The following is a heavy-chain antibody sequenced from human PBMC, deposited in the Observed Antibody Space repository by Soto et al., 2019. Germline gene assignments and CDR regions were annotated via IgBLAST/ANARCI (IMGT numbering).Heavy chain of an antibody. D-gene: IGHD3-10*01. V-gene: IGHV3-30*03. CDR1: GFPFTSYG. Sequence: QVQLVESGGGVVQPGRSLRLSCAASGFPFTSYGMHWVREGPDKGLEWVAIISYDGSDKYYADSVKGRFTISRDNSKNTLYLQMNSLRPEDKALYYCGGGQYYFDYRGQGTLVIVSS. J-gene: IGHJ4*02. CDR2: ISYDGSDK. CDR3: GGGQYYFDY.